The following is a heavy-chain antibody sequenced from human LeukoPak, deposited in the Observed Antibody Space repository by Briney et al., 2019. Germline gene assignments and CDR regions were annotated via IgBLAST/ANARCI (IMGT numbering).Heavy chain of an antibody. CDR1: GFTFSSYW. Sequence: GGSLRLSCAASGFTFSSYWMSWVRQVPGKGLEWVANIKQDGSEKYYVDSVKGRFTISRDNAKNSLYLQMNSLRAEDTAVYYCARVAGELQSRDAFDIWGQGTMVTVSS. D-gene: IGHD1-26*01. CDR2: IKQDGSEK. V-gene: IGHV3-7*01. J-gene: IGHJ3*02. CDR3: ARVAGELQSRDAFDI.